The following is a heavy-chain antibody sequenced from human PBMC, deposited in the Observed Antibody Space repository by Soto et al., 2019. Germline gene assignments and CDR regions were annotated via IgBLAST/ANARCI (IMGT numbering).Heavy chain of an antibody. D-gene: IGHD3-3*01. Sequence: QVQLVESGGGVVQPGTSLRLSCAASGFSFSKYGIHWVRQAPGKGLEWVAIITYDGSNKYYLDSVKGRFTISRDNSRNTAFLQMDSLTAEDTATCYCAKALSEWIPTYCFDSWGQGARVTVTS. J-gene: IGHJ4*02. CDR2: ITYDGSNK. CDR3: AKALSEWIPTYCFDS. CDR1: GFSFSKYG. V-gene: IGHV3-30*18.